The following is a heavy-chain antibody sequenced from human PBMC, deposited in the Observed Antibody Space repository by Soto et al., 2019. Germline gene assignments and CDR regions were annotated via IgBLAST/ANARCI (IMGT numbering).Heavy chain of an antibody. CDR2: IYYSGST. CDR1: GGSISSYY. Sequence: PSETLSLTCTVSGGSISSYYWSWIRQPPGKGLEWIGYIYYSGSTNYNPSLKSRVTISVDTSKNQFSLKLSSVTAADTAVYYCARSIVLVPAAPYQVWFDPWGQGTLVTVSS. J-gene: IGHJ5*02. D-gene: IGHD2-2*01. V-gene: IGHV4-59*01. CDR3: ARSIVLVPAAPYQVWFDP.